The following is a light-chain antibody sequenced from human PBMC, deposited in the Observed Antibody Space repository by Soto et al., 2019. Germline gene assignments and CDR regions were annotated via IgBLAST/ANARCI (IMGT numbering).Light chain of an antibody. Sequence: EAVLTQSPATLSLSPGERAPLSGRASQSVSGNLLAWYQQKRGQTPRLLIYGASGRASGIPDRFSGSASGTDFTLTISRLEPEDFAVYYCQQYGSSGTFGQGTKVDIK. CDR3: QQYGSSGT. J-gene: IGKJ1*01. CDR1: QSVSGNL. CDR2: GAS. V-gene: IGKV3-20*01.